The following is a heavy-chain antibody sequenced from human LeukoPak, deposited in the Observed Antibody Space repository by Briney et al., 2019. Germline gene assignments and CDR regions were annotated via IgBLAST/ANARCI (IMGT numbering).Heavy chain of an antibody. CDR2: ILESGGDT. D-gene: IGHD3-10*01. CDR1: GITLSNYD. V-gene: IGHV3-23*01. Sequence: PGGSLRLSCVVSGITLSNYDMSWVRQAPGRGLEWVSGILESGGDTNNAVSVKGRFTNSRDNSKNRVDMQRNSLRAEDTAVYYCARRGIMIRGVLIMGFHKGAYYLDDWGQGILVTVAS. CDR3: ARRGIMIRGVLIMGFHKGAYYLDD. J-gene: IGHJ4*02.